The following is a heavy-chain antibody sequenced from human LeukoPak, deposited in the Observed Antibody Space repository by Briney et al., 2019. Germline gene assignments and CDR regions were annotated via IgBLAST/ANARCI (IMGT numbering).Heavy chain of an antibody. J-gene: IGHJ4*02. CDR1: GGTFSSYT. CDR2: IIPILGIA. D-gene: IGHD3-22*01. Sequence: ASVEVSCKASGGTFSSYTISWVRQAPGQGLEWMGRIIPILGIANYAQKFQGRVTITADKSTSTAYMELSSLRSEDTAVYYCARSGVNYYYDSSGLLYWGQGTLVTVSS. CDR3: ARSGVNYYYDSSGLLY. V-gene: IGHV1-69*02.